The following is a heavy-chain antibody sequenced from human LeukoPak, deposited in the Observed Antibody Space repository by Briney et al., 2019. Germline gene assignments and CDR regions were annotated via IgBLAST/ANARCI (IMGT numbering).Heavy chain of an antibody. J-gene: IGHJ4*02. Sequence: GGSLRLSCAASGFTFSSYWMSWVRQAPGKGLEWVANIKQDGSEKYYVDSVKGRFTISRDNAKNSLYLQMNSLRAEDTAVYYCARGVRFLEWLSYYFDYWGQGTVVTVSS. V-gene: IGHV3-7*01. CDR2: IKQDGSEK. CDR1: GFTFSSYW. CDR3: ARGVRFLEWLSYYFDY. D-gene: IGHD3-3*01.